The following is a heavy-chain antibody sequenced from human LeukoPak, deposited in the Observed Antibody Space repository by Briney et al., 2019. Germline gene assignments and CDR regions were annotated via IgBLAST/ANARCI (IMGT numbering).Heavy chain of an antibody. V-gene: IGHV3-64*01. D-gene: IGHD2-21*02. CDR1: GFTFSSYA. CDR3: ARGGYCGGDCYGYWYFDL. Sequence: PGGSLRLSCAASGFTFSSYAMHWVRQAPGKGLEYVSAISNNGGNTYYAKSVKGRFTISRDNSKSTLDLQMGSLRTEDMAAYYCARGGYCGGDCYGYWYFDLWGRGTLVTVSA. CDR2: ISNNGGNT. J-gene: IGHJ2*01.